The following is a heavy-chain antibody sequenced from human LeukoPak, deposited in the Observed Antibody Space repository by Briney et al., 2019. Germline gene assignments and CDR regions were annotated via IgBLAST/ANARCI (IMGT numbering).Heavy chain of an antibody. CDR1: GFTFSSYS. CDR3: AKLVPTYYYESSGYQDY. Sequence: GGSLTLSCAASGFTFSSYSMSSARHAPGKGLEWVSSISGSGGSTYSPDSVKGRFTISRDNSKNTVYLKMKSLRGEDTGVYYCAKLVPTYYYESSGYQDYWGQGALVSVSS. CDR2: ISGSGGST. J-gene: IGHJ4*02. V-gene: IGHV3-23*01. D-gene: IGHD3-22*01.